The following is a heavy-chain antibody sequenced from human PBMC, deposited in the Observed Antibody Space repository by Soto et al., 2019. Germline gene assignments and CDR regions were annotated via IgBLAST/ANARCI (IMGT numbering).Heavy chain of an antibody. CDR2: IWYDGSNK. Sequence: PGGSLRLSCAASGFTFSSYGMHWVRQAPGKGLEWVAVIWYDGSNKYYADYVKGRFTISRDNSKNTLYLQMNSLRAEDTAVYYCARDRGGYSYVGYMDVWGKGTTVTVSS. CDR3: ARDRGGYSYVGYMDV. CDR1: GFTFSSYG. V-gene: IGHV3-33*01. J-gene: IGHJ6*03. D-gene: IGHD5-18*01.